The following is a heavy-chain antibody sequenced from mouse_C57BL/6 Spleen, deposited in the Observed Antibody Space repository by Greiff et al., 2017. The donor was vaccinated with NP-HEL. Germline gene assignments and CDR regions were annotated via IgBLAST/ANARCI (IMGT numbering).Heavy chain of an antibody. V-gene: IGHV1-50*01. CDR1: GYTFTSYW. Sequence: QVQLQQPGAEPVKPGASVKLSCKASGYTFTSYWMQWVKQRPGQGLEWIGEIDPSDSYTNYNQKFKGKATLTVDTSSSTAYMQLSSLTSEDSAVYYCARSPMTTVVADYYAMDYWGQGTSVTVSS. D-gene: IGHD1-1*01. CDR3: ARSPMTTVVADYYAMDY. CDR2: IDPSDSYT. J-gene: IGHJ4*01.